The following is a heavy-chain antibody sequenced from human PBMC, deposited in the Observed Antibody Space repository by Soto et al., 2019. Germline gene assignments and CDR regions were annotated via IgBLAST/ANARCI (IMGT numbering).Heavy chain of an antibody. Sequence: PSETLSLTCTVSGGSISSYYWSWIRQPPGKGLEWIGSIYYSGSTYYNPSLKSRVTISVDTSKNQFSLKLSSVTAADTAVYYCASGIAAAGYWGQGTLVTVSS. D-gene: IGHD6-13*01. J-gene: IGHJ4*02. CDR2: IYYSGST. V-gene: IGHV4-39*01. CDR1: GGSISSYY. CDR3: ASGIAAAGY.